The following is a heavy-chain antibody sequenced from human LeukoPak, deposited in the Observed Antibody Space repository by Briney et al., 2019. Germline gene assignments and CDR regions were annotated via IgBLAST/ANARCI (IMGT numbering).Heavy chain of an antibody. V-gene: IGHV4-34*01. J-gene: IGHJ3*01. CDR3: ARPRYCSGGGCHHDGFDV. Sequence: SETLSLTCAVYGGSFTTYYWSWIGHPPGKGLEGIGDINQSGATNYKPSLKSRVTISIDTSKKQFYLKVISVTAADTAVYYCARPRYCSGGGCHHDGFDVWGQGTMVTVSS. CDR2: INQSGAT. CDR1: GGSFTTYY. D-gene: IGHD2-15*01.